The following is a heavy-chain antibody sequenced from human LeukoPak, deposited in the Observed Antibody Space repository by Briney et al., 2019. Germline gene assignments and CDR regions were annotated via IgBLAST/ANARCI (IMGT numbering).Heavy chain of an antibody. V-gene: IGHV4-34*01. Sequence: SETLSLTCVVYGGSFSGYYWSWIRQPPGKGLEWIGEINHSGSTNYNPSLKSRVTISVDTSKNQFSLKLSSVTAADTAVYYCARDLFRYDSSGYYDWGQGTLVTVSS. CDR3: ARDLFRYDSSGYYD. CDR1: GGSFSGYY. CDR2: INHSGST. D-gene: IGHD3-22*01. J-gene: IGHJ4*02.